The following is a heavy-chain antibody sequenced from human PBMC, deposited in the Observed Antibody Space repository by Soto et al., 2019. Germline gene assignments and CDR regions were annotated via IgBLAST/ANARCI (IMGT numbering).Heavy chain of an antibody. Sequence: PSETLSLTCTVSGGSISSSSYYWGWIRQPPGKGLEWIGSIYYSGSTYYNPSLKSRVTISVDTSKNQFSLKLSSVTAADTAVYYCARVPSGSGSYRPYSYYFDYWGQGTLVTVSS. CDR1: GGSISSSSYY. CDR3: ARVPSGSGSYRPYSYYFDY. D-gene: IGHD3-10*01. CDR2: IYYSGST. J-gene: IGHJ4*02. V-gene: IGHV4-39*01.